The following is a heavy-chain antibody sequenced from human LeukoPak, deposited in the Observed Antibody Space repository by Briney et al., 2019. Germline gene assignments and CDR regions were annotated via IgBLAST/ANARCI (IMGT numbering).Heavy chain of an antibody. CDR1: GFTFSSYA. Sequence: GGSLRLSCAASGFTFSSYAMSWVRQAPGKGPEWVSAITGSGRNAYYADSVKGRFTVSRDNTKNTVWMQMNSLSADETAVYYCAKETPVAGYFDYWGQGTLVTVSS. CDR3: AKETPVAGYFDY. V-gene: IGHV3-23*01. J-gene: IGHJ4*02. CDR2: ITGSGRNA. D-gene: IGHD4-23*01.